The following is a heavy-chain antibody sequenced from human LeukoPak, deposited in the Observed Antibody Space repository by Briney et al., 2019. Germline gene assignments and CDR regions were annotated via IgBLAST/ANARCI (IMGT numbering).Heavy chain of an antibody. CDR1: GFTFSSYA. V-gene: IGHV3-64D*06. J-gene: IGHJ4*02. D-gene: IGHD3-22*01. CDR3: AKRGDLDSSGYYYDY. Sequence: GGSLRLSCSASGFTFSSYAMHWVRQAPGKGLEYVSAISSNGGSTYYADSVKGRFTISRDNSKNTLYLQMSSLRAEDTAVYYCAKRGDLDSSGYYYDYWGQGTLVTVSS. CDR2: ISSNGGST.